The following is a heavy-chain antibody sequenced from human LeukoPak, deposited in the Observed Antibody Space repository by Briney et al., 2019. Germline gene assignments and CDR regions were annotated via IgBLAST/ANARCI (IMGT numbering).Heavy chain of an antibody. CDR2: INHSANT. CDR3: ARGRYSRFFDY. CDR1: GGSFSGYY. D-gene: IGHD5-12*01. J-gene: IGHJ4*02. V-gene: IGHV4-34*01. Sequence: PSETLSLTCVVYGGSFSGYYWIWIRQPPGKGLEWIGEINHSANTHYNPSLKSRVTISLDTSKSQFSLNLSSVTAADTAVFYCARGRYSRFFDYWGQGTLVTVSS.